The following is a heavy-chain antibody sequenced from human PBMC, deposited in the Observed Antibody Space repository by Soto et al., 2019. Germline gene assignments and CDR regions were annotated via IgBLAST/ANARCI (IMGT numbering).Heavy chain of an antibody. CDR3: ARVYCSGRRPPRPNY. J-gene: IGHJ4*01. CDR1: GFTFSNAW. V-gene: IGHV3-74*01. CDR2: INSDGSNT. Sequence: GGSLRLSCAASGFTFSNAWMNWVRQAPGKGLEWVGRINSDGSNTSYADSVKGRFTISRDNAKNTLYLQMNSLRAEDTAVYYCARVYCSGRRPPRPNYWAHATLVTSPQ. D-gene: IGHD2-15*01.